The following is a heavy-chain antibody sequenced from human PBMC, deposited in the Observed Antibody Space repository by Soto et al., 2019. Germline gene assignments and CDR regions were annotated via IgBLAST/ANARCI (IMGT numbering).Heavy chain of an antibody. J-gene: IGHJ4*02. CDR3: ARVSYYDIQAMGY. D-gene: IGHD3-22*01. CDR1: GFTFSTYT. CDR2: ISHDGVSK. Sequence: PGGSLRLSCAASGFTFSTYTLHWVRQAPGEGLEWVAVISHDGVSKNYADSVKGRFTISRDNPKNTLYLQMNSLRAEDTAMYYCARVSYYDIQAMGYWGQGTLVTVSS. V-gene: IGHV3-30-3*01.